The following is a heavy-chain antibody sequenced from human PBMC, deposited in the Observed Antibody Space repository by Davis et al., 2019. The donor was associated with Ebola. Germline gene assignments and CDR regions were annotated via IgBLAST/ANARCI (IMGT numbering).Heavy chain of an antibody. Sequence: GESLKISCAASGFIISSKSTSWVRQAPGKGLEWVSVIYSDLSRFYADSVKGRFTISSDNSKNTVYLQMNSLTAEDTAVYYCARRRAGSDAMDVWGQGTTVTVSS. CDR3: ARRRAGSDAMDV. J-gene: IGHJ6*02. D-gene: IGHD3-10*01. CDR1: GFIISSKS. CDR2: IYSDLSR. V-gene: IGHV3-53*01.